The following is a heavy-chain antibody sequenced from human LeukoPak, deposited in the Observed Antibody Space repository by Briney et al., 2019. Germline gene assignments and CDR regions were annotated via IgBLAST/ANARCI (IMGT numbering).Heavy chain of an antibody. D-gene: IGHD3-3*01. V-gene: IGHV3-30*03. CDR2: LSYDGTNE. Sequence: GGSLRLSCAASGFNVKYHWMSWVRQAPGKGLEWVAVLSYDGTNEHYTDSVKGRFTISRDDSKNTLYLQMIGLRPEDTAVYYCARSIAIFANDWGQGTLVTVSS. J-gene: IGHJ4*02. CDR1: GFNVKYHW. CDR3: ARSIAIFAND.